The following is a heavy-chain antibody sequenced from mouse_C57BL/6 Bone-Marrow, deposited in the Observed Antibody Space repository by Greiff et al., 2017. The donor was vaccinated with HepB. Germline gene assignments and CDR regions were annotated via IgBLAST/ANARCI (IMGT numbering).Heavy chain of an antibody. CDR1: GFTFSSYA. D-gene: IGHD1-1*01. CDR2: ISSGGDYI. CDR3: TGGYYYGSRGAMDY. V-gene: IGHV5-9-1*02. Sequence: EVHLVESGEGLVKPGGSLKLSCAASGFTFSSYAMSWVRQTPEKRLEWVAYISSGGDYIYYADTVKGRFTISRDNARNTLYLQMSSLKSEDTAMYYCTGGYYYGSRGAMDYWGQGTSVTVSS. J-gene: IGHJ4*01.